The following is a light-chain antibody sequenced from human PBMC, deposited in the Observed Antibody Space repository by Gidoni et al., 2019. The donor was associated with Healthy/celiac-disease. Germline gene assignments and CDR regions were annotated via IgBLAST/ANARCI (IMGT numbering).Light chain of an antibody. V-gene: IGKV3-20*01. CDR3: QQYGSSLLYT. CDR1: QSVSSSY. Sequence: ELVLTQPPGPLSLSPGESATLSCRASQSVSSSYLAWYQQKPCQAPRLLIYGASSRATGIPDRFSGSGSGTDFTLTISRLEPEDFAVYYCQQYGSSLLYTFGQGTKLEIK. CDR2: GAS. J-gene: IGKJ2*01.